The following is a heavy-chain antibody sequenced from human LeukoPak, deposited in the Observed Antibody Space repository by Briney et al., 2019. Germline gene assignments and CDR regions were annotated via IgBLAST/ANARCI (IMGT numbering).Heavy chain of an antibody. CDR1: GGSISSSSYY. D-gene: IGHD3-10*01. J-gene: IGHJ6*03. Sequence: TSETLSLTCTVSGGSISSSSYYWGWIRQPPGKGLEWIGSIYYSGSTYYNPSLKSRVTISVDTSKNQFSLKLSSVTAADTAVYYCARPAVRGVIRAPYYYYYMDVWGKGTTVTISS. V-gene: IGHV4-39*07. CDR3: ARPAVRGVIRAPYYYYYMDV. CDR2: IYYSGST.